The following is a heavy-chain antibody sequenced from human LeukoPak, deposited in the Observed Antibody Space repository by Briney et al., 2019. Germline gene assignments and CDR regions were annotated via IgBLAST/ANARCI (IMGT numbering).Heavy chain of an antibody. V-gene: IGHV4-4*07. CDR2: IYTSGST. CDR1: GGSISSYY. CDR3: ARGSLAVAQPFAFDI. D-gene: IGHD6-19*01. Sequence: SETLSLTCTVSGGSISSYYWSWIRQPAGKGLEWIGRIYTSGSTNYNPSLKSRVTMSADTSKNQFSLKLSSVTAADTAVYYCARGSLAVAQPFAFDIWGQGTMVTVSS. J-gene: IGHJ3*02.